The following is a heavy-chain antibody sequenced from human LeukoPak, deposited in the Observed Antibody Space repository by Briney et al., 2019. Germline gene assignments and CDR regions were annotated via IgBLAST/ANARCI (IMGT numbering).Heavy chain of an antibody. CDR2: VNPNSGGT. CDR1: GYTFTGYY. D-gene: IGHD6-6*01. CDR3: ARDRRYSSSSGVDY. V-gene: IGHV1-2*06. J-gene: IGHJ4*02. Sequence: ASVKVSCKASGYTFTGYYIHWVRQAPGQGLEWMGRVNPNSGGTNYAQKFQGRVTMTRDTSIGTVYMELSRLRSDDTALYYCARDRRYSSSSGVDYWGQGTLVTVSS.